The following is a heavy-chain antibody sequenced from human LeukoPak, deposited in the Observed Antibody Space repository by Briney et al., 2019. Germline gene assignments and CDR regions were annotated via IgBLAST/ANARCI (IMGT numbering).Heavy chain of an antibody. CDR3: AREHSSGWYGPPFDY. Sequence: PSETLSLTCVVYGGSFSGYYWSWIRQPPGKGLEWIGEINHSGSTNYNPSLKSRVTISVDTSKNQFSLKLSSVTAADTAVYYCAREHSSGWYGPPFDYWGQGTLVTVSS. J-gene: IGHJ4*02. CDR1: GGSFSGYY. CDR2: INHSGST. V-gene: IGHV4-34*01. D-gene: IGHD6-19*01.